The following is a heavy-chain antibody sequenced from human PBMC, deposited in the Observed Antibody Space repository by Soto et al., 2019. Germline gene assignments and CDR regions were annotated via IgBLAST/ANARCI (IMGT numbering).Heavy chain of an antibody. CDR1: GDYISSSSYY. V-gene: IGHV4-39*01. Sequence: SETLSLTCTVSGDYISSSSYYWGWIRQPPGKGLEWIGSIYYSGSTYHNPSLKSRVTISTDTSKNQFSLKLSSVTAADTAVYYCAGLGMSGWGSWPQIYFDSGGQETLVTV. CDR2: IYYSGST. CDR3: AGLGMSGWGSWPQIYFDS. D-gene: IGHD3-10*01. J-gene: IGHJ4*02.